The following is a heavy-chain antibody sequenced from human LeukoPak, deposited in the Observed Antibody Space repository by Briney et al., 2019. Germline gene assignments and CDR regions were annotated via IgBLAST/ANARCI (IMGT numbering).Heavy chain of an antibody. CDR1: GGSFSGYY. V-gene: IGHV4-34*01. CDR3: AREDNHDFWSGEPTP. D-gene: IGHD3-3*01. J-gene: IGHJ5*02. CDR2: INHSGST. Sequence: SETLSLTCAVYGGSFSGYYWSWIRQPPGKGLEWIGEINHSGSTNYNPSLKSRVTISVDTSKNQFSLKLSSVTAADTAVYYCAREDNHDFWSGEPTPWGQGTLVTVSS.